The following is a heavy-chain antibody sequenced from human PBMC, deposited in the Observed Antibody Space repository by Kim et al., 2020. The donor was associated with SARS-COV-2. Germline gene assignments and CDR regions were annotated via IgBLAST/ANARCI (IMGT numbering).Heavy chain of an antibody. Sequence: SETLSLTCAVYGGSFSGYYWSWIRQPPGKGLEWIGEINHSGSTNYNPSLKSRVTISVDTSKNQFSLKLSSVTAADTAVYYCASPNRFGALHHYYYGMDV. D-gene: IGHD3-10*01. CDR1: GGSFSGYY. V-gene: IGHV4-34*01. J-gene: IGHJ6*01. CDR3: ASPNRFGALHHYYYGMDV. CDR2: INHSGST.